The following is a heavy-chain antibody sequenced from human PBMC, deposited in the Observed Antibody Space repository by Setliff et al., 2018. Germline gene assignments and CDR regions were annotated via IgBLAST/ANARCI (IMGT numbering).Heavy chain of an antibody. Sequence: GGSLRLSCTASGLSYINDWVSWVRQAPGKRLEWVSSLDGDSGHIYYADSLRGRFTISRDNAKNSLYLQMNSLRVEDTAVYYCARRIKEGNHFFDYWGQGTLVTVSS. D-gene: IGHD2-15*01. CDR2: LDGDSGHI. V-gene: IGHV3-21*01. CDR1: GLSYINDW. CDR3: ARRIKEGNHFFDY. J-gene: IGHJ4*02.